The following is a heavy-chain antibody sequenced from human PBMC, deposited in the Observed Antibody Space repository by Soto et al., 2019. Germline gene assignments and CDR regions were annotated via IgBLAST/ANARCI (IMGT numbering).Heavy chain of an antibody. Sequence: EVRLVESGGGLVKPGGSLRLSCAASGFTFSAFSMNWVRQAPGKGLEWLSSINEDSTYIYYGDSLRGRSTISRDNAKDSLYLHIASLIGEDTAVYYFVRDFGRYFQSGYMDGGGSGATVIVS. V-gene: IGHV3-21*02. J-gene: IGHJ6*03. CDR1: GFTFSAFS. D-gene: IGHD3-3*01. CDR3: VRDFGRYFQSGYMDG. CDR2: INEDSTYI.